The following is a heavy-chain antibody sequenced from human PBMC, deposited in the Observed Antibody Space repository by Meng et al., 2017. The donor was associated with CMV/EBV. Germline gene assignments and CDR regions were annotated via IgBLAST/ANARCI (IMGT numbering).Heavy chain of an antibody. CDR1: GFTFSSYS. J-gene: IGHJ4*02. V-gene: IGHV3-21*01. D-gene: IGHD3-22*01. Sequence: GGSLRLSCAASGFTFSSYSMNWVRQAPGKGLEWVSSISSSSSYTYYADSVKGRFTISRDNAKNSLYLQMNSLRAEDTAVYYCARDDSSYWGQGTLVTVSS. CDR2: ISSSSSYT. CDR3: ARDDSSY.